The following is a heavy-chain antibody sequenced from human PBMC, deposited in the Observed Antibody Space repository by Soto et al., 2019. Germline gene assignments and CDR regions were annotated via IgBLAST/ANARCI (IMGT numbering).Heavy chain of an antibody. CDR3: ARDRAAAAMRFDP. Sequence: LSLTCTVSGGSISSYYWSWIRQPAGKGLEWIGRIYTSGSTNYNPSLKSRVTMSVDTSKNQFSLKLRSVAAADTAVYYCARDRAAAAMRFDPWGPGTLVTVSS. CDR2: IYTSGST. V-gene: IGHV4-4*07. CDR1: GGSISSYY. J-gene: IGHJ5*02. D-gene: IGHD2-2*01.